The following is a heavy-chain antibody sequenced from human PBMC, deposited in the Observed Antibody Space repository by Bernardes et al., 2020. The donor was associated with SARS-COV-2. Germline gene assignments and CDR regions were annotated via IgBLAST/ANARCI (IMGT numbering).Heavy chain of an antibody. CDR1: GFTFSRYS. Sequence: GGSLSLSCAASGFTFSRYSMNWVRPAPGKGLEWVSSISSSSSYIYYADSVKGRFTISRDNAKNSLYLQMNSLRAEDTAVYYCARPPSASSSWYYFDYWGQGTLVTVSS. CDR3: ARPPSASSSWYYFDY. D-gene: IGHD6-13*01. J-gene: IGHJ4*02. CDR2: ISSSSSYI. V-gene: IGHV3-21*01.